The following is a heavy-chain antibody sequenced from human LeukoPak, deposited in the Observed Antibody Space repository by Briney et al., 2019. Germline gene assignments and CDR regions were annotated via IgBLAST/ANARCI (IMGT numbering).Heavy chain of an antibody. CDR2: ISPSGST. J-gene: IGHJ5*02. CDR3: ARFRNYDVLTGYYGPVWFDP. D-gene: IGHD3-9*01. CDR1: GGSFSSYY. V-gene: IGHV4-34*01. Sequence: PSETLSLTCAVSGGSFSSYYYSWIRQPPGKGLEWIGEISPSGSTNYKPSLKSRVTISIDTSKNQFSLHVSSVTAADTAVYYCARFRNYDVLTGYYGPVWFDPWGQGTLVTVSS.